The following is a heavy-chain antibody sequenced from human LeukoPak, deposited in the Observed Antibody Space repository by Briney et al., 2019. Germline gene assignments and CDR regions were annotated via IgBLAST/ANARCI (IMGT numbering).Heavy chain of an antibody. J-gene: IGHJ6*02. Sequence: TSQTLSLTCAVSGGSISSGGYSWSWIRQPPGKGLEWIGYIYYSGSTNYNPSLKSRVTISVDTSKNQFSLKLSSVTAADTAVYYCARDSWNYPYYGMDVWGQGTAVTVSS. V-gene: IGHV4-61*08. CDR3: ARDSWNYPYYGMDV. CDR1: GGSISSGGYS. D-gene: IGHD2-15*01. CDR2: IYYSGST.